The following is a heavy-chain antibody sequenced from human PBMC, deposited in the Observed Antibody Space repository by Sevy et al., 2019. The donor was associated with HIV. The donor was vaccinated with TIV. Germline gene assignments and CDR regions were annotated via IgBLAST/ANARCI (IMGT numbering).Heavy chain of an antibody. CDR1: GFTFSSYG. Sequence: GGSLRLSFAASGFTFSSYGMHWVRQAPGKGLEWVAVIWYDGSNKYYADSVKGRFTISRDNSKNTLYLQMNSLRAEDTAVYYCAREGGGRKSAFDIWGQGTMVTVSS. V-gene: IGHV3-33*01. J-gene: IGHJ3*02. CDR2: IWYDGSNK. D-gene: IGHD1-26*01. CDR3: AREGGGRKSAFDI.